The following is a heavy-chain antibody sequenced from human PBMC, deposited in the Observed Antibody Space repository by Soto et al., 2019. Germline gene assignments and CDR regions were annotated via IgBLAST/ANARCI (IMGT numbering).Heavy chain of an antibody. CDR1: GFTFSSYA. Sequence: GGSLRLSCAASGFTFSSYAMSWVRQAPGKGLEWVSAISGSGGSTYYADSVKGRFTISRDNSKNTLYLQMNSLRAEDTAVYYCAKAYYYDSSGYYYVLPFDYWGQGTLVTVSS. V-gene: IGHV3-23*01. CDR2: ISGSGGST. D-gene: IGHD3-22*01. J-gene: IGHJ4*02. CDR3: AKAYYYDSSGYYYVLPFDY.